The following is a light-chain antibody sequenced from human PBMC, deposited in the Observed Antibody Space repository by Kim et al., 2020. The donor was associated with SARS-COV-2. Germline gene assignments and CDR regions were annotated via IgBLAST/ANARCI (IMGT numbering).Light chain of an antibody. V-gene: IGLV6-57*03. Sequence: FMLTQPHSVSESPGQTVTISCTRSSGSIASNYVQWYQQRPGSAPTTVIYEDNQRPSGVPDRFSGSIDSSSNSASLTISGLKTEDEADYYCQSYDSSTVVFGGGTQLTVL. CDR2: EDN. CDR1: SGSIASNY. CDR3: QSYDSSTVV. J-gene: IGLJ2*01.